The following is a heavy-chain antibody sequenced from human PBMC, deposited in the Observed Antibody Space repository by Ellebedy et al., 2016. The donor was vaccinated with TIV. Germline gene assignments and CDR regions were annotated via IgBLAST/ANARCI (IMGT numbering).Heavy chain of an antibody. CDR1: GYTFTSYY. V-gene: IGHV1-46*01. J-gene: IGHJ2*01. D-gene: IGHD3-10*02. CDR3: ARDIFGGSTDYGDWYFDL. Sequence: AASVKVSCKASGYTFTSYYMHWVRQAPGQGLEWMGIINPSGGSTSYAQKFQGRVTMTRDTSTSTVYMELSSLRSEDTAVYYCARDIFGGSTDYGDWYFDLWGRGTLVTVSS. CDR2: INPSGGST.